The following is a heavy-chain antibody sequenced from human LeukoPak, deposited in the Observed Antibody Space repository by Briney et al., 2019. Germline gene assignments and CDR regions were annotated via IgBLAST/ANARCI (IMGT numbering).Heavy chain of an antibody. Sequence: KSSETLSLTCTVSGGSISSSSYYWGWIRRPPGKGLEWIGSIYYSGSTYYNPSLKSRVTISVDTSKNQFSLKLSSVTAADTAVYYCARGIRGRWISDYYYMDVWGKGTTVTVSS. CDR1: GGSISSSSYY. D-gene: IGHD4-23*01. CDR2: IYYSGST. CDR3: ARGIRGRWISDYYYMDV. J-gene: IGHJ6*03. V-gene: IGHV4-39*07.